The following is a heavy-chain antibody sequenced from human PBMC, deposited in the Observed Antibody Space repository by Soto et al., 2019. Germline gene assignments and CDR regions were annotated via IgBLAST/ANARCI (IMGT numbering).Heavy chain of an antibody. Sequence: QVQLVQSGAEVKKPGASVKVSCKASGYSFTSYGISWVLQAPGQGLEWRGWISAYNGNTNYAQKLQGRVTMPTDTPTGSVALGLGSLRPDATAGSCSARDHRFGESDVWSQGTTVTVSS. CDR1: GYSFTSYG. CDR3: ARDHRFGESDV. D-gene: IGHD3-10*01. V-gene: IGHV1-18*01. J-gene: IGHJ6*02. CDR2: ISAYNGNT.